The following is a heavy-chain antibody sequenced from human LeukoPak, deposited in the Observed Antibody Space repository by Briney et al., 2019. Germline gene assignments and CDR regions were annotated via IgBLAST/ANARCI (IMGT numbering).Heavy chain of an antibody. CDR1: GYTFTGYY. D-gene: IGHD2-15*01. Sequence: ASVKVSCKASGYTFTGYYMHWVRQAPGQGLEWMGWINPNSGGTNYAQKFQGRVTMTRDTSISTAYMELSRLRSDDTAVYYCARAGGTAAVFRDPWGQGTLVTVSS. J-gene: IGHJ5*02. CDR3: ARAGGTAAVFRDP. CDR2: INPNSGGT. V-gene: IGHV1-2*02.